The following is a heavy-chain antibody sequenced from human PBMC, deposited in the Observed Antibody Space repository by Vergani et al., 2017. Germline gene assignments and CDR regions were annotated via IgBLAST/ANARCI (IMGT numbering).Heavy chain of an antibody. D-gene: IGHD6-13*01. V-gene: IGHV3-48*01. Sequence: EVQLVESGGGLVQHGGSLRLSCAASGFTFSSYSMNWVRQAPGKGLEWVSYISSSSSTIYYADSVKGRFTISRDNAKNSLYLQMNSLRAEDTAVYYCARASLGYSSSWYGYYYYGMDVWGQGTTVTVSS. J-gene: IGHJ6*02. CDR3: ARASLGYSSSWYGYYYYGMDV. CDR1: GFTFSSYS. CDR2: ISSSSSTI.